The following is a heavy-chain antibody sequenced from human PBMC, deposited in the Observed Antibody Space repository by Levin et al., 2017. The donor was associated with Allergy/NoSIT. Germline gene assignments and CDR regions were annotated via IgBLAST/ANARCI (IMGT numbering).Heavy chain of an antibody. V-gene: IGHV3-48*01. D-gene: IGHD1-1*01. CDR1: GFTFSSYD. CDR3: ARDTTGTKRVNYYYYMDV. CDR2: ISSGGNTI. Sequence: GGSLRLSCAASGFTFSSYDMNWVRQAPGKGLEWVSYISSGGNTIYYADSVKGRFTISRDNAKNSLYLQMNSLRAEDTAVYYCARDTTGTKRVNYYYYMDVWGKGTTVTVSS. J-gene: IGHJ6*03.